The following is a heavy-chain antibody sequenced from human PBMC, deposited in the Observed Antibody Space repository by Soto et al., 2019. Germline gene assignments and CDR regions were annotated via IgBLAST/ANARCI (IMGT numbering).Heavy chain of an antibody. V-gene: IGHV3-23*01. CDR2: ISGSGGST. CDR1: GFTFSSYA. J-gene: IGHJ4*02. Sequence: PGGSLRLSCAASGFTFSSYAMSWVRQAPGKGLEWVSAISGSGGSTYYADSVKGRFTISRDNSKNTLYPQMNSLRAEDTAVYYCAKDFEYCSSTSCPFDYWGQGTLVTVSS. CDR3: AKDFEYCSSTSCPFDY. D-gene: IGHD2-2*01.